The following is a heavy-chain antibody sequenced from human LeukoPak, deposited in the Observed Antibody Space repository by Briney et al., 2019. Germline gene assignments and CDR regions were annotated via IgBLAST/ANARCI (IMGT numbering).Heavy chain of an antibody. CDR2: IYSSGST. CDR3: ARYSSSSKFDY. CDR1: GGSISNYF. D-gene: IGHD6-6*01. V-gene: IGHV4-4*07. Sequence: SETLSLTCTVSGGSISNYFWSWIRQPAGKGLEWIGRIYSSGSTDYNPSLKSRVTMSVDTSKNQFSLKLTSVTAADTAVYYCARYSSSSKFDYLGQGTLVTDSS. J-gene: IGHJ4*02.